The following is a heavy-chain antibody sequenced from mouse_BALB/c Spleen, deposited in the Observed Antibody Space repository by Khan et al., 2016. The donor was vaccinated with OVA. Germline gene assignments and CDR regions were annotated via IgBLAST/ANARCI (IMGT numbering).Heavy chain of an antibody. V-gene: IGHV5-6*01. CDR3: ASHLTGSFAY. J-gene: IGHJ3*01. CDR1: GFTFSNYG. CDR2: INSDGTYT. D-gene: IGHD4-1*01. Sequence: EVQLVESGGDLVKPGGSLKLSCAASGFTFSNYGMSWVRKIPDKRLEWVATINSDGTYTYYPDSVKRRFTISRNNAKNTLYLEMSSLKSEDTAMYYCASHLTGSFAYWGQGTLVTVSA.